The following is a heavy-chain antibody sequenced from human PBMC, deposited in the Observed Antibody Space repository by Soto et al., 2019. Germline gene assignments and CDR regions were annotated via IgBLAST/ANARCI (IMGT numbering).Heavy chain of an antibody. D-gene: IGHD6-13*01. CDR1: GGSISSYY. J-gene: IGHJ6*02. CDR2: IYYSGNT. Sequence: PSETLSLTCTVSGGSISSYYWSWIRQPPGKGLEWIGYIYYSGNTNYNPSLKSRVTISVDTSKNQFSLKLSSVTAADTAGYYCARDKRASSRGYGMDVWGQGTTVTVSS. V-gene: IGHV4-59*01. CDR3: ARDKRASSRGYGMDV.